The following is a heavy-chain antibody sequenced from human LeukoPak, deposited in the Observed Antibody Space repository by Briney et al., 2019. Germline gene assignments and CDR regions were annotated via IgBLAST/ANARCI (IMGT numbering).Heavy chain of an antibody. Sequence: SETLSLTCTVSGGSISSGGYYWSWIRQHPGKGLEWIGYIYYSGSTYYNPSLKSRVTISADTSKNQFSLKLSSVTAADTAVYYCARCSYGSTFDYWGQGTLVTVSS. CDR2: IYYSGST. CDR3: ARCSYGSTFDY. V-gene: IGHV4-31*03. CDR1: GGSISSGGYY. D-gene: IGHD5-18*01. J-gene: IGHJ4*02.